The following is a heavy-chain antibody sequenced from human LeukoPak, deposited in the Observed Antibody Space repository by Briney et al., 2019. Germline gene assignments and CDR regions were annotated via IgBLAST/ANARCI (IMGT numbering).Heavy chain of an antibody. CDR3: VRLLPSSGYVLGDWFDP. CDR1: GGSISSAIFY. V-gene: IGHV4-39*01. J-gene: IGHJ5*02. Sequence: PSETLSLTCSVSGGSISSAIFYWGWTRQPPGMGLEWIGSTFSGGNAYHNPSLKSRVTISVDTSKNQFSLKLISVTAADTAVYYCVRLLPSSGYVLGDWFDPWGQGTLVTVSS. D-gene: IGHD3-22*01. CDR2: TFSGGNA.